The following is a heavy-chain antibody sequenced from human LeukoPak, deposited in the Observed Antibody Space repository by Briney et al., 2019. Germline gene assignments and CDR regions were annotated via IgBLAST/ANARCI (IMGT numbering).Heavy chain of an antibody. D-gene: IGHD3-22*01. CDR3: AREGDDSSGYPIGYFDY. CDR1: GGSISSGSYY. J-gene: IGHJ4*02. V-gene: IGHV4-61*01. Sequence: SETLSLTCTVSGGSISSGSYYWSWIRQPPGKGLEWIGYIYYSESTNYNPSLKSRVTISVDTSKNQFSLKLSSVTAADTAVYYCAREGDDSSGYPIGYFDYWGQGTLVTVSS. CDR2: IYYSEST.